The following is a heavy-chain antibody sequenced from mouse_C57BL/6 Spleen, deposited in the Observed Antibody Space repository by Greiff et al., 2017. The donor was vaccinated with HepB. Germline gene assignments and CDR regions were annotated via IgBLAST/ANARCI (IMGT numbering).Heavy chain of an antibody. J-gene: IGHJ1*03. D-gene: IGHD1-1*01. CDR3: ARDYGSLYWYFDV. V-gene: IGHV1-82*01. Sequence: VQLVESGPELVKPGASVKISCKASGYAFSSSWMNWVKQRPGKGLEWIGRIYPGDGDTNYNGKFKGKATLTADKSSSTAYMQLSSLTSEDSAVYFCARDYGSLYWYFDVWGTGTTVTVSS. CDR1: GYAFSSSW. CDR2: IYPGDGDT.